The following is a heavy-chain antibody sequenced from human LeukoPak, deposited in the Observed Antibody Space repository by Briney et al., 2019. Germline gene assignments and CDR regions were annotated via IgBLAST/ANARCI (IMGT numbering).Heavy chain of an antibody. V-gene: IGHV3-23*01. D-gene: IGHD4-17*01. CDR1: GFTFSSYA. CDR3: ARRRPEDYYDYVYFDY. CDR2: ISGSGGST. Sequence: GGSLRLSCAASGFTFSSYAMSWVRQAPGKGLEWVSTISGSGGSTSYADSVKGRFTLSRDNSKNTLYLQMNSLRAEDTAIYYCARRRPEDYYDYVYFDYWGQGTLVTVSS. J-gene: IGHJ4*02.